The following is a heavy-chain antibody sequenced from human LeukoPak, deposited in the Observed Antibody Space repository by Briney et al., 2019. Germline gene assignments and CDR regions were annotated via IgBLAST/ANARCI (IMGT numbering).Heavy chain of an antibody. D-gene: IGHD1-26*01. CDR3: VREITRATTYFDS. CDR1: GYTFTGYY. V-gene: IGHV1-2*06. J-gene: IGHJ4*02. CDR2: INPNNGDT. Sequence: ASMKVSCKASGYTFTGYYIHWVRQAPGQGLEWMGRINPNNGDTNYAQKFPGRVTLTRDTSIGTAYMELSSLRSDDTAMYYCVREITRATTYFDSWGQGTLVTVSP.